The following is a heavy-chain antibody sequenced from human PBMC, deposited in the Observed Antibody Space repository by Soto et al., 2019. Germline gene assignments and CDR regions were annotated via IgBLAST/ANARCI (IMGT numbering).Heavy chain of an antibody. V-gene: IGHV1-18*01. Sequence: ASVKVSCKASGYTFTSYGISWVRQAPGQGLEWMGWISAYNGNTNYAQKLQGRVTMTTDTSTSTAYMELRSLRSDDTAVYYCARDLVPWIQLWLLDYYGMDVWGQGTTVTVSS. CDR2: ISAYNGNT. CDR1: GYTFTSYG. CDR3: ARDLVPWIQLWLLDYYGMDV. D-gene: IGHD5-18*01. J-gene: IGHJ6*02.